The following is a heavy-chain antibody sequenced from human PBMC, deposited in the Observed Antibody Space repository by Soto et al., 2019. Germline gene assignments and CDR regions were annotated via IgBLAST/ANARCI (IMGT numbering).Heavy chain of an antibody. V-gene: IGHV3-33*01. J-gene: IGHJ5*02. Sequence: GGSLRLSCAASGFTFSSYGMHWVRQAPGKGLEWVAVIWYDGSNKYYADSVKGRFTISRDNSKNTLYLQMNSLRAEDTAVYYCARSGLRRHNWFDPWGQGTLVTVSS. CDR1: GFTFSSYG. CDR3: ARSGLRRHNWFDP. CDR2: IWYDGSNK. D-gene: IGHD4-17*01.